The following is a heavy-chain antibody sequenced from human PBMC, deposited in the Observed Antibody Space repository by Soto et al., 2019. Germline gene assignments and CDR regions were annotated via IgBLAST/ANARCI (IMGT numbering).Heavy chain of an antibody. J-gene: IGHJ4*02. CDR1: GGSFSDYY. D-gene: IGHD3-10*01. Sequence: SQTLSLPSDVEGGSFSDYYCSRIRQPPGKGLEWIGEINHRGNNNYNPSLKSRVTISVDTSNNQFSLKLTSVTAADTAVYYCARVIIMLRRASDYWGQGILVSVSS. CDR3: ARVIIMLRRASDY. V-gene: IGHV4-34*01. CDR2: INHRGNN.